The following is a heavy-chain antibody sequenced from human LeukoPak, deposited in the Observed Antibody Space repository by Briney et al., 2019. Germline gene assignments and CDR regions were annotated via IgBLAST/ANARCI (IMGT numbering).Heavy chain of an antibody. CDR1: GFTLSSYG. D-gene: IGHD3-10*01. CDR3: ARDTQRTMVYDY. V-gene: IGHV3-30*02. Sequence: GGSLRLSCAASGFTLSSYGMHWVRQAPGKGLEWVAFIRYDGSNKYYADSVKGRFTISRDNSKNTLYLQMNSLRAEDTAVYYCARDTQRTMVYDYWGQGTLVTVSS. J-gene: IGHJ4*02. CDR2: IRYDGSNK.